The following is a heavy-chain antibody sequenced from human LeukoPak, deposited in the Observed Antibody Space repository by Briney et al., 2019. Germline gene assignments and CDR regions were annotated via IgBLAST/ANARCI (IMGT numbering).Heavy chain of an antibody. J-gene: IGHJ5*02. CDR3: ARDPPYYDFWSGYPKNWFDP. D-gene: IGHD3-3*01. CDR2: INSDGSST. V-gene: IGHV3-74*01. Sequence: GGSLRLSCAASGFTFSSYWMHWVRQAPGKGLVWVSRINSDGSSTSYADSVKGRFTISRDNAKNTLYLQMNSLRAEDTAVYYCARDPPYYDFWSGYPKNWFDPWGQGTLVTVSP. CDR1: GFTFSSYW.